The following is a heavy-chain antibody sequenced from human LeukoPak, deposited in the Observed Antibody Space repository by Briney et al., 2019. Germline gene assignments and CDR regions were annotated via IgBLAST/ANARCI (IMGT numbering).Heavy chain of an antibody. V-gene: IGHV3-53*01. CDR3: AREGSWYGSIDY. CDR1: GFTFSSFG. J-gene: IGHJ4*02. Sequence: PGGSLRLSCAASGFTFSSFGMHWVRQAPGKRLEWVSVIYSGGSTYYADSVKGRFTISRDNSKNTLYLQMNSLRAEDTAVYYCAREGSWYGSIDYWGQGTLVTVSS. CDR2: IYSGGST. D-gene: IGHD6-13*01.